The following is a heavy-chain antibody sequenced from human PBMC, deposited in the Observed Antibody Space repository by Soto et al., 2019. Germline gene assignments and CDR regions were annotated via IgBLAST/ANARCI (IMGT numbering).Heavy chain of an antibody. D-gene: IGHD5-12*01. V-gene: IGHV5-51*01. CDR3: ARGSGYNFY. J-gene: IGHJ4*02. CDR2: IYPSDSDT. Sequence: HGESLKISCNASGDSFTSHWIGWVRQMPGKGLEWMGIIYPSDSDTKYSPSFQGQVTISVDKSISTAYLQWSSLKASDTAMYYCARGSGYNFYWGQGTLVTVSS. CDR1: GDSFTSHW.